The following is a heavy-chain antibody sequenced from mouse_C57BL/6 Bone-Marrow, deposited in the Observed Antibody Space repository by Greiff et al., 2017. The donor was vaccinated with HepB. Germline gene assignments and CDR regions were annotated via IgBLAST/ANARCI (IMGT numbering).Heavy chain of an antibody. D-gene: IGHD4-1*01. CDR3: TTLGTGTWGDAY. Sequence: VHVKQSGAELVRPGASVKLSCTASGFNIKDDYMHWVKQRPEQGLEWIGWIDPENGDIEYASKFQGKATITADTSSNTAYLQLSSLTSEDTAVYYCTTLGTGTWGDAYWGQGTLVTVSA. CDR1: GFNIKDDY. CDR2: IDPENGDI. V-gene: IGHV14-4*01. J-gene: IGHJ3*01.